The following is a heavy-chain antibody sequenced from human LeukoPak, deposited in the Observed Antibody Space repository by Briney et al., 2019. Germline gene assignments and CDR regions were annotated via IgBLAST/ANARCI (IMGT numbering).Heavy chain of an antibody. CDR2: IYYSGST. J-gene: IGHJ4*02. Sequence: SETLSLTCTVSGGSISSYYWSWIRQPPGKGLEWIGYIYYSGSTNYNPSLKSRVAISVDTSKNQFSLKLSSVTAADTAVYYCATRIAAAGAFDYWGQGTLVTVSS. CDR3: ATRIAAAGAFDY. CDR1: GGSISSYY. V-gene: IGHV4-59*01. D-gene: IGHD6-13*01.